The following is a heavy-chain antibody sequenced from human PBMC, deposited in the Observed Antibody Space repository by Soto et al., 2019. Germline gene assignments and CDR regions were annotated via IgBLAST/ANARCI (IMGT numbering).Heavy chain of an antibody. CDR2: IYYSGST. D-gene: IGHD2-15*01. J-gene: IGHJ3*02. V-gene: IGHV4-39*01. CDR1: GGSISSSSYY. CDR3: ARRAHGVVVAAPDAYDI. Sequence: SETLSLTCTVSGGSISSSSYYWGWIRQPPGKGLEWIGSIYYSGSTYYNPSLKSRVTISVDTSKNQFSLKLSSVTAADTAVYYCARRAHGVVVAAPDAYDIWGQGTMGTVSS.